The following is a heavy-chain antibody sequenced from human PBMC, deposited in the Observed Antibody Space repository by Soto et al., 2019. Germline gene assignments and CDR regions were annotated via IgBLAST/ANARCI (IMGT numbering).Heavy chain of an antibody. V-gene: IGHV4-59*01. CDR1: GGSISSYY. D-gene: IGHD1-26*01. Sequence: SETLSLTCTVSGGSISSYYWSWIRQPPGKGLEWIGYIYYSGSTNYNPSLKSRVTISVDTSKNQFSLKLSSVTAADTAVYYCARNLGAAAYYGMDVWGQGTTVTVS. CDR2: IYYSGST. CDR3: ARNLGAAAYYGMDV. J-gene: IGHJ6*02.